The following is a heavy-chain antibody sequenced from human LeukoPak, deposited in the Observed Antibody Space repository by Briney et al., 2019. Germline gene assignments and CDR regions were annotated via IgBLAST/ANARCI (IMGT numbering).Heavy chain of an antibody. D-gene: IGHD3-22*01. J-gene: IGHJ4*02. V-gene: IGHV3-21*01. CDR3: ARLDYYDSSGHDY. CDR2: ISGSSSYI. Sequence: GGSLRLSCAASGFTFSSYSMNWVRQAPGKGLEWVSSISGSSSYIYYADSVKGRFTISRDNAKNSLYLQMNSLRAEDTAVYYCARLDYYDSSGHDYWGQGTLVTVSS. CDR1: GFTFSSYS.